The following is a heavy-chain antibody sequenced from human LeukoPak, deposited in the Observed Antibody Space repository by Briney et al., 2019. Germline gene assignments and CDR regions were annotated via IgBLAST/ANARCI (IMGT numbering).Heavy chain of an antibody. D-gene: IGHD3-22*01. J-gene: IGHJ5*02. Sequence: PSETLSLTCTVSGGSITTGNYYWNWIRQHPGKGLEWIGYIYYSGSTYYNPSLKSRLTISVDTSKNQFSLKLSSVTAADTAVYYCASRVGSSSGYYYDIWFDPWGQGTLVTVSS. CDR1: GGSITTGNYY. CDR3: ASRVGSSSGYYYDIWFDP. CDR2: IYYSGST. V-gene: IGHV4-31*03.